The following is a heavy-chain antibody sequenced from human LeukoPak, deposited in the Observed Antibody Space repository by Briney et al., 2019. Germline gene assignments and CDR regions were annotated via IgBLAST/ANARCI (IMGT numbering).Heavy chain of an antibody. CDR3: ARPKNVLLWFGERAHNWFDP. Sequence: ASVKVSCKASGYTFTSYDINWVRQATGQGLEWKGWMNPNSSNTGYAQKFQGRVTMTRNTSISTAYMELSSLRSEDTAVYYCARPKNVLLWFGERAHNWFDPWGQGTLVTVSS. D-gene: IGHD3-10*01. CDR2: MNPNSSNT. CDR1: GYTFTSYD. J-gene: IGHJ5*02. V-gene: IGHV1-8*01.